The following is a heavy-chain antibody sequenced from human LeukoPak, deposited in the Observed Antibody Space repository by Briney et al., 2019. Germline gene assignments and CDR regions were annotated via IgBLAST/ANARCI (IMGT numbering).Heavy chain of an antibody. V-gene: IGHV1-46*01. J-gene: IGHJ4*02. CDR2: IYPRDGST. CDR1: GYSFTSNY. Sequence: ASVKVSCKASGYSFTSNYIHWVRQAPGEGLEWMGMIYPRDGSTSYAQKFQGRVTVTRDTSTSTVHMELSGLRSEDTAVYYCARDQEAFDYWGQGTLVTVSS. CDR3: ARDQEAFDY.